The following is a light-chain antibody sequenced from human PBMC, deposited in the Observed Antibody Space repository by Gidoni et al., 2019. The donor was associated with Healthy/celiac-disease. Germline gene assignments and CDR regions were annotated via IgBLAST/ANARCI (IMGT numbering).Light chain of an antibody. V-gene: IGKV3-11*01. CDR3: QQRSNSPPVT. CDR2: DAS. J-gene: IGKJ4*01. Sequence: EIVFTQSPATLSLSPGERATLSCRASQSVSSYLAWYQQKPGQAPRLLIYDASNRATGIPARFSGSGSGTDFTLTISSLEPEDFAVYYCQQRSNSPPVTFGGGTKVEIK. CDR1: QSVSSY.